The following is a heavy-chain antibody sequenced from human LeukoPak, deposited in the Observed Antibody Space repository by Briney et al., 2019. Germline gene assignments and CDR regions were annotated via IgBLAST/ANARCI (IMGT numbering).Heavy chain of an antibody. D-gene: IGHD4-23*01. V-gene: IGHV4-59*01. CDR2: IFYSGST. CDR3: ARHDYGGNSAWFDP. CDR1: GGSIRGYF. Sequence: SETLSLTCTVSGGSIRGYFWSWIRQSPGKGLEWIGYIFYSGSTYYNPSLMSRVTISVDMSTNQFSLELTSVTAADTAVYYCARHDYGGNSAWFDPWGQGTLVTVSS. J-gene: IGHJ5*02.